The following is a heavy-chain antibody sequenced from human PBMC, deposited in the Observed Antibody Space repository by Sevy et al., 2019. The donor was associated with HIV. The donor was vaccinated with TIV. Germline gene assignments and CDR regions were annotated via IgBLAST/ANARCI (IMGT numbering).Heavy chain of an antibody. Sequence: GGSLRLSCAASEFTFSSYWRNWVRQAPGKGLEWVANIKQDGSEKYYVDSVKGRFTISRDNAKNSMHLQMNSLRAEDTAVYYCARALAAAASYWGQGTLVIVSS. J-gene: IGHJ4*02. CDR2: IKQDGSEK. D-gene: IGHD6-25*01. V-gene: IGHV3-7*01. CDR1: EFTFSSYW. CDR3: ARALAAAASY.